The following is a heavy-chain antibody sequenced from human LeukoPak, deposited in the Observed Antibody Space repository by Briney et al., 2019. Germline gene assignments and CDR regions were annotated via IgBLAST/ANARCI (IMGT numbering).Heavy chain of an antibody. CDR2: IYYSGST. V-gene: IGHV4-31*03. CDR1: GGSISSGGYY. D-gene: IGHD3-3*01. CDR3: ARDFTHYSGSGAFDI. J-gene: IGHJ3*02. Sequence: SETLSLTCTVSGGSISSGGYYWSWIRQHPGKGLEWIGYIYYSGSTYYNPSLKSRVTISVDTSKNQFSLKLSSVTAADTAVYYCARDFTHYSGSGAFDIWGQGTMVTVSS.